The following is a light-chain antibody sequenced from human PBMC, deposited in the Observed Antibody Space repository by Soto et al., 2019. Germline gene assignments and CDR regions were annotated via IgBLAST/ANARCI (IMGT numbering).Light chain of an antibody. V-gene: IGKV1-17*03. CDR3: IQVNSYPWT. Sequence: DIQMTQSPSAMSASVGDRVTITCRASQGITNNLAWFQQRPGKVPRRLIYFASTLQSGVPSRFSGSGSGTEFTLTISGLEPEDFATYYCIQVNSYPWTFGQGTNVEIK. CDR2: FAS. CDR1: QGITNN. J-gene: IGKJ1*01.